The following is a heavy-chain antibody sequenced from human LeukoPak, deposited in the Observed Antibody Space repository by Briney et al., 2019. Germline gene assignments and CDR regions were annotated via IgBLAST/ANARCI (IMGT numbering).Heavy chain of an antibody. CDR3: ARGNHRGDY. J-gene: IGHJ4*02. CDR2: IYVDGRI. CDR1: GFTVSSDY. D-gene: IGHD4-23*01. V-gene: IGHV3-66*02. Sequence: HTGGSLRLSCAASGFTVSSDYMSWVRQAPGKGLEWVSIIYVDGRISYADSVQGRFTISRDNSRDILYLQMSSLRVEDTAVYYCARGNHRGDYWGQGALVTVSS.